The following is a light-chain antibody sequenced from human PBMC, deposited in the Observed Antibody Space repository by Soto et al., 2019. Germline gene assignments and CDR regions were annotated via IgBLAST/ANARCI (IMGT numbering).Light chain of an antibody. V-gene: IGLV2-23*01. CDR1: SSDVGSYNL. CDR2: EGS. J-gene: IGLJ2*01. Sequence: QSAPTQPASVSGSPGQSITISCTGTSSDVGSYNLVSWYQQHPGKAPKLMIYEGSKRPSGVSNRFSGSKSGNTASLTNSGLQAEDEADYYCCSYAGSSTLVFGGGTKLTVL. CDR3: CSYAGSSTLV.